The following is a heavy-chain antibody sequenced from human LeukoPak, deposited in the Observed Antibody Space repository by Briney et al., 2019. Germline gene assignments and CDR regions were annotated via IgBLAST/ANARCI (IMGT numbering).Heavy chain of an antibody. Sequence: SETLSLTCTVSGGSISSYYWSWIRQPPGKGLEWIGSIYYSGSTYYNPSLKSRVTISVDTSKNQFSLKLSSVTAADTAVYYCARPPYYYDSSGPRGDAFDIWGQGTMVTVSS. V-gene: IGHV4-39*01. CDR3: ARPPYYYDSSGPRGDAFDI. CDR1: GGSISSYY. D-gene: IGHD3-22*01. J-gene: IGHJ3*02. CDR2: IYYSGST.